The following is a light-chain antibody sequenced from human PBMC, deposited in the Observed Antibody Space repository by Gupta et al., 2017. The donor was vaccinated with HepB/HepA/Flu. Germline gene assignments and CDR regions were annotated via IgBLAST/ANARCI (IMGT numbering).Light chain of an antibody. J-gene: IGLJ2*01. Sequence: SYVLTQPPSVSVSPGQTPRITCSRHSLPSQFAHWYRQSPGKAPVLLIHKDTERPSGIPERFSASRSGTTVTLTISGVQAEDEADYYCAARDSSDTFVVFGGGTKLTVL. CDR2: KDT. V-gene: IGLV3-25*03. CDR3: AARDSSDTFVV. CDR1: SLPSQF.